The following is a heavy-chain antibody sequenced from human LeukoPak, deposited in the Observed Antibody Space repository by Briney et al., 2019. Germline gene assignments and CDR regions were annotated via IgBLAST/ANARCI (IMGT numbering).Heavy chain of an antibody. D-gene: IGHD6-19*01. J-gene: IGHJ4*02. Sequence: GASVKVSCKASGYTFTGYYMHWVRQAPGQGLEWMGWISAYNGKTNYAQKLQGRVTMTTDTSTSTAYMELRSLRSDDTAVYYCARAQWLVNRDYDYWGQGTLVTVSS. CDR2: ISAYNGKT. CDR1: GYTFTGYY. CDR3: ARAQWLVNRDYDY. V-gene: IGHV1-18*04.